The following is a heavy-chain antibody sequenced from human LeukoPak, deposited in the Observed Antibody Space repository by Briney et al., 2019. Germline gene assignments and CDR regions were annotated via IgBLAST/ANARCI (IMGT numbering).Heavy chain of an antibody. V-gene: IGHV4-39*01. CDR2: IYYSGST. Sequence: PSETLSLTCTVSGGSISSSSYYWGWIRQPPGKGLEWIGSIYYSGSTYYNPSLKSRVTISVDTSKNQFSLKLSSVTAAGTAVYYCARAPNYDFWSGPIWRFDPWGQGTLVTVSS. J-gene: IGHJ5*02. CDR3: ARAPNYDFWSGPIWRFDP. D-gene: IGHD3-3*01. CDR1: GGSISSSSYY.